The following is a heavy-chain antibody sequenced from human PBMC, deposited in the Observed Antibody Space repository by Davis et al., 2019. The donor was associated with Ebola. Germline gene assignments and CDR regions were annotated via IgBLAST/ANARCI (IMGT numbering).Heavy chain of an antibody. J-gene: IGHJ4*02. D-gene: IGHD4-17*01. CDR3: ARVKSGVTTVGIFDY. CDR1: GGSFSGYY. CDR2: INHSGST. V-gene: IGHV4-34*01. Sequence: SETLSLTCAVYGGSFSGYYWSWIRQPPGKGLEWIGAINHSGSTNYNPSLKSRVTISVDTSKNQFSLKVNSVTAADTAVYFCARVKSGVTTVGIFDYWGQGTLVTVSS.